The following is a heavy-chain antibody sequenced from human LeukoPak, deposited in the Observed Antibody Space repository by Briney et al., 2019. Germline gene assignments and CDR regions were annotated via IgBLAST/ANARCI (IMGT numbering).Heavy chain of an antibody. J-gene: IGHJ5*02. CDR3: ARGFGWTLDP. V-gene: IGHV1-2*02. CDR2: INPNSGAT. CDR1: GFTFTGYY. Sequence: ASVKVSCKASGFTFTGYYIHWVRQAPGQGLEYMGWINPNSGATDYAQNFQGRVTMTRDTSTSTVYMELSSLRSEDTAVYYCARGFGWTLDPWGQGTLVTVSS. D-gene: IGHD6-19*01.